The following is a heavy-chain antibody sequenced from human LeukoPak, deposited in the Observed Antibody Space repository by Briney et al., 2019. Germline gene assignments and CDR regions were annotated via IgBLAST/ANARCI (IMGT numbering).Heavy chain of an antibody. CDR1: AGSISNYY. Sequence: MSSETLSLTCTVSAGSISNYYWSWIRQPPGKGLEWIGYISYSGSTNYNPSLKSRVTISVDTSKNQFSLKLSSVTAADTAVYYCARESGSSSTLYYYYGMDVWGQGTTVTVSS. D-gene: IGHD6-13*01. CDR3: ARESGSSSTLYYYYGMDV. CDR2: ISYSGST. V-gene: IGHV4-59*01. J-gene: IGHJ6*02.